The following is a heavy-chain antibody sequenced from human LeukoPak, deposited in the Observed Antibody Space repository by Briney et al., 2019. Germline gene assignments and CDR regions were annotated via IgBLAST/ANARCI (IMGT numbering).Heavy chain of an antibody. V-gene: IGHV4-34*09. J-gene: IGHJ3*02. CDR3: ARKVGRMITFGGVYAFDI. CDR2: INHSGSP. CDR1: GGSFSDYY. Sequence: PSETLSLTCAVYGGSFSDYYWTWIRQPPGKGLERIGEINHSGSPNNNPSLKSRVTISVDTSKNQFSLKLSSVTAADTAVYYCARKVGRMITFGGVYAFDIWGQGTMVTVSS. D-gene: IGHD3-16*01.